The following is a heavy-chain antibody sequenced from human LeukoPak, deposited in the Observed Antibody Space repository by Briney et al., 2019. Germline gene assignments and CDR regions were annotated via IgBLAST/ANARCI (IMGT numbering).Heavy chain of an antibody. Sequence: GGSLRLSCAASGFSVSNSYLSWVRQAPGKGLEWVAVIYSDGATFHLDSVKGRFTVSRDSSKNTLYFQMNNLRADDTAVYYCVVDTAMVNRYDYWGQGTLVTVSS. CDR1: GFSVSNSY. J-gene: IGHJ4*02. V-gene: IGHV3-53*01. D-gene: IGHD5-18*01. CDR2: IYSDGAT. CDR3: VVDTAMVNRYDY.